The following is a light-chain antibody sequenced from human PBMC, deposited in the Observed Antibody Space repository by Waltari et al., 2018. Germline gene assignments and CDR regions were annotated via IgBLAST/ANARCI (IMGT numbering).Light chain of an antibody. J-gene: IGLJ2*01. CDR2: AVS. CDR1: SSAFGNYNR. CDR3: SSYAGSSKGV. Sequence: QSALTQPASVSGSPGQSITLSSPGTSSAFGNYNRVPWDQQHPGKAPKLMIYAVSKRPSGVSDRFSGSKSGDMASLTISGLQPEDEAEYFCSSYAGSSKGVFGGGTKVTVL. V-gene: IGLV2-23*02.